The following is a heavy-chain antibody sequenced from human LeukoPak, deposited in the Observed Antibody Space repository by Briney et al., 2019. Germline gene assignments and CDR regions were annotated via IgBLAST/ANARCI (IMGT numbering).Heavy chain of an antibody. CDR2: IKEDGSEK. V-gene: IGHV3-7*05. CDR3: ARVHSNYPRGWGMDV. D-gene: IGHD4-11*01. Sequence: PGGSLRLSCAASGFTFSNWWMSWVRQAPGKGLEWVAHIKEDGSEKDYVDSEKGRFIISRDNAKNSLYLQMNSLRAEDTAVYYCARVHSNYPRGWGMDVWGQGTTVTVSS. CDR1: GFTFSNWW. J-gene: IGHJ6*02.